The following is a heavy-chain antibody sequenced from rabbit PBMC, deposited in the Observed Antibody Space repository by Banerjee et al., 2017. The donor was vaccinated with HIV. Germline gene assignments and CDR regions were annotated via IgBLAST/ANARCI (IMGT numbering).Heavy chain of an antibody. CDR2: INAGSSGST. Sequence: QSLEESGGGLVQPEGALTLTCTASRFSFSNKYVMCWVRQAPGKGLEWIACINAGSSGSTQYANWAKGRFTISKISSTTVTLQMTSLTAADTATYFCARNLTGVIGWNFGLWGQGTLVTVS. J-gene: IGHJ3*01. CDR3: ARNLTGVIGWNFGL. CDR1: RFSFSNKYV. D-gene: IGHD1-1*01. V-gene: IGHV1S40*01.